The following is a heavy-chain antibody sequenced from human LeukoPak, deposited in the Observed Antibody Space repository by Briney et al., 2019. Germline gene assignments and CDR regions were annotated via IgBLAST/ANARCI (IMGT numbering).Heavy chain of an antibody. D-gene: IGHD3-3*01. CDR1: GYRFTSYW. J-gene: IGHJ4*02. V-gene: IGHV5-51*01. Sequence: GESLKISCKGSGYRFTSYWIGWVRQMPGKGLEWMGIIYPGDSDTRYSPSFQGQVTISADKSISTAYLQWSSLKASDTAMYYCARLNRITIFGVVIIGPFDYWGQGTLVTVSS. CDR3: ARLNRITIFGVVIIGPFDY. CDR2: IYPGDSDT.